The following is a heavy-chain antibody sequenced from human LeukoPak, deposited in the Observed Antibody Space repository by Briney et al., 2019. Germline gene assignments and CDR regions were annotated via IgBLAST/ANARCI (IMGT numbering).Heavy chain of an antibody. Sequence: ASVKVSCKASGYTFTSYYMHWVRQAPGQGLEWMGIINPSSGSTNYAQKFQGRVTMTRDMSTSTVYMELSSLRSEDTAVYYCASPSITGTKSPLDYWGQGTLVTVSS. D-gene: IGHD1-7*01. CDR2: INPSSGST. J-gene: IGHJ4*02. V-gene: IGHV1-46*01. CDR3: ASPSITGTKSPLDY. CDR1: GYTFTSYY.